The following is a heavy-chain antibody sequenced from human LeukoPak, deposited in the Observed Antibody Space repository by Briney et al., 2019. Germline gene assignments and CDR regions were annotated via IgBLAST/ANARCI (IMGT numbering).Heavy chain of an antibody. CDR3: AKVEVGSSGWYIGHY. Sequence: GGSLRLSCAASGFTFSSYAMSWVRQAPGKGLEWVSAISGSGGSTYYADSVKGRFTISRDNSKNTLYLQTNSLRAEDTAVYYCAKVEVGSSGWYIGHYWGQGTLVTVSS. J-gene: IGHJ4*02. D-gene: IGHD6-19*01. CDR2: ISGSGGST. CDR1: GFTFSSYA. V-gene: IGHV3-23*01.